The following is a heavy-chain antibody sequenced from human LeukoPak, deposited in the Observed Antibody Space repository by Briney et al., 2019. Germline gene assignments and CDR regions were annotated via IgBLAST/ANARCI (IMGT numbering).Heavy chain of an antibody. CDR2: ISSSGLTI. Sequence: GGSLRLSCAASGFIFSDYYMSWIRQAPGRGLEGVSYISSSGLTIHYADSVKGRFSISRDNAKNSLYLQMNSVRAEDTAVYYCARDELRFLEWLPRGAFDIWGQGTMVTVSS. CDR3: ARDELRFLEWLPRGAFDI. CDR1: GFIFSDYY. J-gene: IGHJ3*02. D-gene: IGHD3-3*01. V-gene: IGHV3-11*01.